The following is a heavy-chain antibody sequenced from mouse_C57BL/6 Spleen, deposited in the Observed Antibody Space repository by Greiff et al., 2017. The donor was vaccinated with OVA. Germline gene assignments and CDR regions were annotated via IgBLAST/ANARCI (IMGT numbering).Heavy chain of an antibody. CDR1: GFTFSSYT. J-gene: IGHJ2*01. V-gene: IGHV5-9*01. CDR3: ARHGDYDGDY. D-gene: IGHD2-4*01. CDR2: ISGGGGNT. Sequence: DVMLVESGGGLVKPGGSLKLSCAASGFTFSSYTMSWVRQTPEKRLEWVATISGGGGNTYYPDSVKGRFTISRDNAKNTLYLQMSSLRSEDTALYYCARHGDYDGDYWGQGTTLTVSS.